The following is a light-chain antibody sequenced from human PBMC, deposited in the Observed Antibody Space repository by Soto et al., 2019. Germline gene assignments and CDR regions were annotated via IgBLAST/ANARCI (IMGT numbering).Light chain of an antibody. CDR3: SSYTASSTYV. V-gene: IGLV2-14*03. CDR1: SSDVGGYNY. CDR2: DVS. J-gene: IGLJ1*01. Sequence: ALTQPAFVSGSPGQSITISCTGTSSDVGGYNYVSWYQHHPGEAPKLMIFDVSNRPSGASNRFSGSKSGNTASLTISGLQAEDEADYYCSSYTASSTYVFGTGTKVTVL.